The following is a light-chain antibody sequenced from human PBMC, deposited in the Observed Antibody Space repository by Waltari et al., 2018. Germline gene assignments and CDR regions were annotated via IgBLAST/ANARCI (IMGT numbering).Light chain of an antibody. CDR3: QSYDSNESVV. J-gene: IGLJ2*01. V-gene: IGLV6-57*03. CDR2: DDD. CDR1: GGSIARNY. Sequence: KTVTISCTRSGGSIARNYVQWYQQRPGSAPTTVIYDDDQRPSGVPDRFSGSIDSSSNSASLTISELKTEDEADYYCQSYDSNESVVFGGGTKLTVL.